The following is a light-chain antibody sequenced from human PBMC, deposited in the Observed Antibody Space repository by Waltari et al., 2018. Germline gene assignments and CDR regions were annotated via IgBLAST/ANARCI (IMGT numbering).Light chain of an antibody. CDR1: SSDVGGYNY. Sequence: QSALTQPPSASGSPGQSVTISCAGTSSDVGGYNYVSWYQHHPGKAPKLIIYEVTKLPSGVPDRFSGSKSGNTASLTVSGLQAEDESDYYCSSYGGSNNFYVFGTGTNVSVL. CDR2: EVT. CDR3: SSYGGSNNFYV. V-gene: IGLV2-8*01. J-gene: IGLJ1*01.